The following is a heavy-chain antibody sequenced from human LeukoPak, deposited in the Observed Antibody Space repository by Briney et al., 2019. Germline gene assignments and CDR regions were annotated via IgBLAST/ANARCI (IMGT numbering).Heavy chain of an antibody. D-gene: IGHD3-3*01. CDR2: IYPGDSDT. J-gene: IGHJ6*02. CDR1: GYSFTSYS. CDR3: ARHERYDFWSDQTLYYYYGMDV. V-gene: IGHV5-51*01. Sequence: GESLKISCKGSGYSFTSYSIGWVRQMPGKGLEWMGSIYPGDSDTRYSPSFQGQVTISADKSISTAYLQWSSLKASDTAMYYCARHERYDFWSDQTLYYYYGMDVWGQGTTVTVSS.